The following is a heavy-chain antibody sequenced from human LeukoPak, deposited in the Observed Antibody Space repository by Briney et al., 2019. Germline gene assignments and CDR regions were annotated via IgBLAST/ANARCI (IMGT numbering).Heavy chain of an antibody. CDR1: GYTFTSYG. J-gene: IGHJ4*02. V-gene: IGHV1-18*01. D-gene: IGHD6-19*01. Sequence: ASVKVSCKASGYTFTSYGISWVLQAPGQGLEWMGWISGYNGNTNYAQKLQGRVTMTTDTSTSTVYMELRSLRSDDTAVYYCAREEVRRAVAGYFDNWGQGTLVTVSS. CDR2: ISGYNGNT. CDR3: AREEVRRAVAGYFDN.